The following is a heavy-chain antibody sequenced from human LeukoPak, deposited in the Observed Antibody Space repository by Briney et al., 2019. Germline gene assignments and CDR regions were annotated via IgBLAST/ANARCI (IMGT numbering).Heavy chain of an antibody. CDR1: GFTFSSYA. V-gene: IGHV3-23*01. CDR3: ATFSGAHHKTFDY. Sequence: SGGSLRLSCAASGFTFSSYAMSWVRQAPGKGLEWVSAISGSGGSTYYADSVKGRFTISRDNSKNTLYLQMNSLRAEDTAVYYCATFSGAHHKTFDYWGQGTLVTVSS. J-gene: IGHJ4*02. CDR2: ISGSGGST. D-gene: IGHD1-14*01.